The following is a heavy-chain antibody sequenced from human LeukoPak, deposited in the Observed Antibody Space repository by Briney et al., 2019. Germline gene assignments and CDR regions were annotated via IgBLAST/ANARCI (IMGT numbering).Heavy chain of an antibody. CDR2: ISYTGTYI. CDR3: VRVRGTYRPIDY. CDR1: AFSLNAYN. Sequence: GGSLRLSYAASAFSLNAYNMNWVRQAPGKGLEWVSSISYTGTYIYYADSVKGRFTISRDNAQNSLYLQMNSLRAEDTAIYYCVRVRGTYRPIDYWGQGTLVTVSS. D-gene: IGHD1-26*01. V-gene: IGHV3-21*04. J-gene: IGHJ4*02.